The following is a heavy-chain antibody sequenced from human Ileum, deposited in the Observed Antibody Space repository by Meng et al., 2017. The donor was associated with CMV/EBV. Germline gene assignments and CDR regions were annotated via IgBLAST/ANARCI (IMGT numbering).Heavy chain of an antibody. J-gene: IGHJ5*02. CDR1: NGSISSGAHY. V-gene: IGHV4-31*02. CDR2: IYYSGNT. Sequence: VSNGSISSGAHYWCWLRQHPGKGLEWIGYIYYSGNTYYNPSLQSRATISVDTSQTSFSLRLSSVTAADTAVYYCARLRAGISCFDPWGQGALVTVSS. CDR3: ARLRAGISCFDP. D-gene: IGHD6-19*01.